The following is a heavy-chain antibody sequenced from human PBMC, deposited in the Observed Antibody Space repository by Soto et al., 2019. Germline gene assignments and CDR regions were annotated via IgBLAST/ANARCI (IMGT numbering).Heavy chain of an antibody. Sequence: ESGGGVVQPGRSLRLSCAASGFTFSSYAMHWVRQAPGKGLEWVAVISYDGSNTYYADSVKGRFTISRDNSKNTLYLQMNSLRAEDTAVYYCASPWPLTYYYDSSGYYSSYYYYGMDVWGQGTTVTVSS. CDR3: ASPWPLTYYYDSSGYYSSYYYYGMDV. CDR2: ISYDGSNT. J-gene: IGHJ6*02. D-gene: IGHD3-22*01. V-gene: IGHV3-30-3*01. CDR1: GFTFSSYA.